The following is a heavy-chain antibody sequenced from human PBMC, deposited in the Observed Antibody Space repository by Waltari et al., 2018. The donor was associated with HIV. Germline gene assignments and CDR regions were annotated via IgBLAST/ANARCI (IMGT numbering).Heavy chain of an antibody. V-gene: IGHV4-61*02. CDR2: IYTSGST. CDR1: GGSISSGSSY. CDR3: ARDPNYYDSSGYYCGAFDI. Sequence: QVQLQESGPGLVKPSQTLSLTCTVPGGSISSGSSYWSWIRHPAGKGLEWIGRIYTSGSTNYNPSLKSRVTISVDTSKNQFSLKLSSVTAADTAVYYCARDPNYYDSSGYYCGAFDIWGQGTMVTVSS. J-gene: IGHJ3*02. D-gene: IGHD3-22*01.